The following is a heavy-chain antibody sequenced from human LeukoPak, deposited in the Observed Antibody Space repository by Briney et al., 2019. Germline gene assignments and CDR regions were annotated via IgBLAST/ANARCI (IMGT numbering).Heavy chain of an antibody. CDR1: GFTLSDYA. D-gene: IGHD2-8*01. CDR3: ARDQHGPLDY. Sequence: GGSLRLSCAASGFTLSDYAMDWVRQAPGKGLEWVSYIDTGTSTIYYADSVKGRFTISRDNSKNMLYLQMNSLRAEDTAVYYCARDQHGPLDYWGQGTLVTVSS. V-gene: IGHV3-48*01. J-gene: IGHJ4*02. CDR2: IDTGTSTI.